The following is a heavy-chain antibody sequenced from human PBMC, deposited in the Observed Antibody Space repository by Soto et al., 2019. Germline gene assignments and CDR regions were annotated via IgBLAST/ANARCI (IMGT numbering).Heavy chain of an antibody. Sequence: SSEILSLTCSVSGGSVTNINYFWAWIRQSPGKGLEWIANIYYTGTTFYNPSLRSRVSMTIDASKNRFSLNLSSVTASDTALYYCARHEYVSSSYDLLDVWGRGTMVTVSS. CDR2: IYYTGTT. J-gene: IGHJ3*01. CDR1: GGSVTNINYF. D-gene: IGHD3-22*01. CDR3: ARHEYVSSSYDLLDV. V-gene: IGHV4-39*01.